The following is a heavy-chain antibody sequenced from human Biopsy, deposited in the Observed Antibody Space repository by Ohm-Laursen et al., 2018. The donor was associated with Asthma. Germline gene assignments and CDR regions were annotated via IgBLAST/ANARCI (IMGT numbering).Heavy chain of an antibody. V-gene: IGHV4-30-2*06. CDR2: IYRNGDT. Sequence: TLSLTCAVSGDSIDSGDYSWTWIRQSPGLGLEWIGYIYRNGDTYYNPTPKNRVTISIVRSKNQFSRRLRSVTAADTAVYYCARGWNCGGDCYSLDSWGQGTLVTVSS. CDR3: ARGWNCGGDCYSLDS. CDR1: GDSIDSGDYS. J-gene: IGHJ4*02. D-gene: IGHD2-21*02.